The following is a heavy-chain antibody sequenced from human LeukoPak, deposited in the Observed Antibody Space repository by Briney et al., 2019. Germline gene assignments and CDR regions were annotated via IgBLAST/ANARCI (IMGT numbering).Heavy chain of an antibody. CDR1: GYTFTSYA. J-gene: IGHJ6*02. CDR2: INAGNGNT. Sequence: ASVTVSCTASGYTFTSYAMHWVRQAPGQRLEWMGWINAGNGNTKYSQKFQGRVTITRDTSASTAYMELSSLRSEDTAVYYCARSSGSGSYYNPLANYYYYGMDVWGQGTTVTVSS. CDR3: ARSSGSGSYYNPLANYYYYGMDV. D-gene: IGHD3-10*01. V-gene: IGHV1-3*01.